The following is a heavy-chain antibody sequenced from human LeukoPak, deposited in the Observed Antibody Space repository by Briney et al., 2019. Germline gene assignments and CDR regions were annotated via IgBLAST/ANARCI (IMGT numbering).Heavy chain of an antibody. V-gene: IGHV1-18*01. CDR2: ISGYNGNT. J-gene: IGHJ2*01. Sequence: ASVKVSCKASGYTFTSYGISWVRQAPGQGLQWMGWISGYNGNTNYAHKFQGRVTMTTDTSPSTAYMELRSLRSDDTAVYYCARDRAGSTEGYFDLWGRGTLVTVSS. D-gene: IGHD2-2*01. CDR3: ARDRAGSTEGYFDL. CDR1: GYTFTSYG.